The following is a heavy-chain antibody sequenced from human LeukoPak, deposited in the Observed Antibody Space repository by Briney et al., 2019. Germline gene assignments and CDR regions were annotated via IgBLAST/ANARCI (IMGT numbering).Heavy chain of an antibody. J-gene: IGHJ4*02. CDR1: GFTVTNYW. CDR3: AGGLSDYYYTVGY. CDR2: INSDGSNT. V-gene: IGHV3-74*01. D-gene: IGHD3-22*01. Sequence: GGSLRLSCTTSGFTVTNYWMHWARQAPGKGLVWVSRINSDGSNTNYAGSVKGRFTISRDNARNTLYLQMNSLRAEDTAVYYCAGGLSDYYYTVGYWGQGTLVTVSS.